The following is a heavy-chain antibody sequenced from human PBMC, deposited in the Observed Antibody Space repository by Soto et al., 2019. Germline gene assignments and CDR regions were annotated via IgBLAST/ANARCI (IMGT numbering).Heavy chain of an antibody. Sequence: PGGSLRLSCAASGFTFSTYIMNWVRQAPGKGLEWVSSISSSSTYIYYADSVKGRFTISRDNAKNSLYLQMNSLRAEDTAVYYCAKATVAAAYYYGMDVWGQGTTVTVSS. D-gene: IGHD6-19*01. CDR2: ISSSSTYI. CDR3: AKATVAAAYYYGMDV. CDR1: GFTFSTYI. J-gene: IGHJ6*02. V-gene: IGHV3-21*04.